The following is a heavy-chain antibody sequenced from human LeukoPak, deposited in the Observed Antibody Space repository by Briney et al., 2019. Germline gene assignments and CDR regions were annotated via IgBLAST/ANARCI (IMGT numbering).Heavy chain of an antibody. CDR1: GFTFSSYA. CDR3: AKDPTRPITVAGTFDY. CDR2: ISGSGGST. V-gene: IGHV3-23*01. Sequence: GGSLRLSCAASGFTFSSYAMSWVRQAPGKGLEWVSAISGSGGSTYYADSVKGRFTISRDNSKNTLYLQMNSLRAEDTAVYYCAKDPTRPITVAGTFDYWGQGTLVTVSS. J-gene: IGHJ4*02. D-gene: IGHD6-19*01.